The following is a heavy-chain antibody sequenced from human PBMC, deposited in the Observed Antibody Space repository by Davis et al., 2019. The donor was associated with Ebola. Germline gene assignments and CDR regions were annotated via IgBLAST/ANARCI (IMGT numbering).Heavy chain of an antibody. CDR3: ARDPNYALDY. J-gene: IGHJ4*02. CDR1: GGSISSSNW. CDR2: IYHSGST. V-gene: IGHV4-4*02. Sequence: PSETLSLTCAVSGGSISSSNWWSWVRQPPGKGLEWIGEIYHSGSTNYNPSLKSRVTISVDTSKNQFSLKLSSVTAADTAVYYCARDPNYALDYWGQGTLVTVSS. D-gene: IGHD1-7*01.